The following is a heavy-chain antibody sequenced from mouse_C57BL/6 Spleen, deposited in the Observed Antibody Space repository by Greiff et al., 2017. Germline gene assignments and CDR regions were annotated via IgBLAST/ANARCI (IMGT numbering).Heavy chain of an antibody. D-gene: IGHD2-1*01. CDR1: GYTFTSYW. Sequence: VQLQQPGAELVKPGASVKLSCKASGYTFTSYWMHWVKQRPGQGLEWIGMIHPNSGSTNYNEKFKSKATLTVDKSSSTAYMQLSSLTSEDSAVYYCARGVYYGNPRYYAMDYWGQGTSVTVSS. CDR2: IHPNSGST. J-gene: IGHJ4*01. CDR3: ARGVYYGNPRYYAMDY. V-gene: IGHV1-64*01.